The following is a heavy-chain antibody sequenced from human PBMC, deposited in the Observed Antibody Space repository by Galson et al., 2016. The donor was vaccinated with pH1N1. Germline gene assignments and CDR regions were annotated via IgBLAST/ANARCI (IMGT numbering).Heavy chain of an antibody. V-gene: IGHV6-1*01. J-gene: IGHJ5*02. CDR2: TYYRSKWYN. CDR3: VRAIAAHSSS. Sequence: CAISGDSVSSTNCAWDWIRQSPSRGLEWLGRTYYRSKWYNDYAVSVQSRITINPDTSKNQLSLHLNSVTPEDTAVYYCVRAIAAHSSSWGQGTLVTVSS. CDR1: GDSVSSTNCA. D-gene: IGHD6-6*01.